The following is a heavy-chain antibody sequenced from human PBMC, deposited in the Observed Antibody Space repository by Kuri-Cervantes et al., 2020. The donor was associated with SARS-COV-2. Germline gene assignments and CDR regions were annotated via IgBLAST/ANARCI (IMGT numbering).Heavy chain of an antibody. CDR3: ARDPDDILTGPFDY. CDR1: GFTFSSYS. V-gene: IGHV3-30*03. J-gene: IGHJ4*02. CDR2: ISYDGSNK. Sequence: GESLKISCAASGFTFSSYSMNWVRQAPGKGLEWVAVISYDGSNKYCADSVKGRFTISRDNSKNTLYLQMDSLRAEDTAVYYCARDPDDILTGPFDYWGQGTLVTVSS. D-gene: IGHD3-9*01.